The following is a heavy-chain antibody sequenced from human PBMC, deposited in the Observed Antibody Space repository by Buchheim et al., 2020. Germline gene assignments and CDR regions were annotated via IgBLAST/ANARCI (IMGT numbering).Heavy chain of an antibody. Sequence: QVHLVESGGGVVQPGRSLRLSCAASRFTFSNYGMHWVRQAPGKGLEWVAVIWYDGSEEYYTDSVKGRFTISRDNSRNTLSLQMNSLRAEDSAVYWCAGGGTSGAFDIWGQGT. V-gene: IGHV3-33*01. CDR1: RFTFSNYG. D-gene: IGHD1-26*01. CDR3: AGGGTSGAFDI. CDR2: IWYDGSEE. J-gene: IGHJ3*02.